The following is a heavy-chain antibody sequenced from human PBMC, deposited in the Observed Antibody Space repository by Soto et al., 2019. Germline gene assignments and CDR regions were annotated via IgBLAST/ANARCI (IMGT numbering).Heavy chain of an antibody. J-gene: IGHJ4*02. CDR2: ISYDGNNK. Sequence: GGSLRLSCAASGFTFTSHGVHWVRQAPGKGLEWVAVISYDGNNKYYADSVKGRFTISRDTSKNTLYLQMNSLRAEDMAVYYCVKTPLGAAGPFDYWGQGTLVTVSS. CDR3: VKTPLGAAGPFDY. CDR1: GFTFTSHG. D-gene: IGHD6-13*01. V-gene: IGHV3-30*18.